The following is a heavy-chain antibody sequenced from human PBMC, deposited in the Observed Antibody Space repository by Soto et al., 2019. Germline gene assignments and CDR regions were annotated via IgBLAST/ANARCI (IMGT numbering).Heavy chain of an antibody. CDR1: FLTSSNYF. CDR2: ISETGRST. V-gene: IGHV3-23*01. D-gene: IGHD3-10*01. J-gene: IGHJ5*02. CDR3: AKVDKYVSGSLGISDT. Sequence: SLSPAWLDAFLTSSNYFMSWVRQAPGKGLEWASTISETGRSTYYADSGKGRFTISRDNAKNTLYLEMSSLRAEDTAVYYCAKVDKYVSGSLGISDTWGEGTLVTVXS.